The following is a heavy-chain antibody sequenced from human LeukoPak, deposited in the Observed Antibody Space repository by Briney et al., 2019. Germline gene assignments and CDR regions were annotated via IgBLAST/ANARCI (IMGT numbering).Heavy chain of an antibody. Sequence: SETLSLTCTVSGGSISSYSWSWIRLPAGKGLEWIGRINPSGSTNYNPSLKSRVTMSLDTSKNQFSLKLNSVTAGDTAVYYCARQQLKTMASFDYWGQGTLVTVSS. CDR2: INPSGST. V-gene: IGHV4-4*07. CDR3: ARQQLKTMASFDY. CDR1: GGSISSYS. J-gene: IGHJ4*02. D-gene: IGHD4/OR15-4a*01.